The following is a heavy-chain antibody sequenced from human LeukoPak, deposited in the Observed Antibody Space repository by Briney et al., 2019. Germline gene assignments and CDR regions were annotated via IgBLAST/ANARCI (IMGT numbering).Heavy chain of an antibody. D-gene: IGHD2-15*01. CDR2: ISAYNGNT. J-gene: IGHJ4*02. Sequence: ASVKVSCKASGYTLTSYDINWVRQAPGQGLEWMGWISAYNGNTNYAQKLQGRVTMTTDTSTSTAYMELRSLRSDDTAVYYCARVVVGVWYFDYWGQGTLVTVSS. V-gene: IGHV1-18*01. CDR3: ARVVVGVWYFDY. CDR1: GYTLTSYD.